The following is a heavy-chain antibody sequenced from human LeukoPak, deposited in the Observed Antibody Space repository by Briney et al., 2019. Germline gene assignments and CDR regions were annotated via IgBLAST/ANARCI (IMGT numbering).Heavy chain of an antibody. J-gene: IGHJ3*02. V-gene: IGHV3-7*01. CDR1: GFTFSSYG. CDR3: ARGHVNDYGDYFDTFEI. CDR2: IKQDGSEA. Sequence: GGSLRLSCAASGFTFSSYGMHWVRQAPGKGLEWVANIKQDGSEAYYVDSLKIRFTISRDNTKNSVYLQMHSLRAEDTAVYYCARGHVNDYGDYFDTFEIWGQGTMVTVSS. D-gene: IGHD4-17*01.